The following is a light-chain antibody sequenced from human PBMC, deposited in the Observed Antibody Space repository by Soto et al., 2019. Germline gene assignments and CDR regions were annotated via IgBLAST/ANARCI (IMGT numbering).Light chain of an antibody. V-gene: IGKV1-16*02. CDR1: QDISNY. CDR3: QQYNSYPYT. CDR2: AAS. J-gene: IGKJ2*01. Sequence: DIQMTQSPYSLSASVGDRVTITCRARQDISNYLSWFRQKPGKAPESLIYAASSLQGGVPSKFSGSGSGTDFTLTISSLQPEDFATYYCQQYNSYPYTFGQGTKLEIK.